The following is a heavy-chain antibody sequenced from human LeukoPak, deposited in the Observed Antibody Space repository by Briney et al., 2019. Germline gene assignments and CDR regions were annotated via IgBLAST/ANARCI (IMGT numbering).Heavy chain of an antibody. CDR3: AQSDNGSYYAFNI. CDR1: GFSLTTGVG. J-gene: IGHJ3*02. D-gene: IGHD1-26*01. CDR2: IFWDDDK. V-gene: IGHV2-5*02. Sequence: SGPTLVNPTQTLTLTCTFSGFSLTTGVGVGWIRQPPGKALEWLALIFWDDDKRYSPSLKSRLTITKDTSKNQVVLTMTNMDPVDTATYYCAQSDNGSYYAFNIRGQGTMVTVSS.